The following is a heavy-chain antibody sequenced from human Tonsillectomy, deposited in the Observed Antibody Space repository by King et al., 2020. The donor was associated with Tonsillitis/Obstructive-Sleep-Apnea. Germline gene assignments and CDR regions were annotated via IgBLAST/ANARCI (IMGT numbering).Heavy chain of an antibody. CDR3: ARVEQTVPAWGASYNWFDP. Sequence: VQLVESGGGLVKPGGSLRLSCAASGFTFSDYYMSWIRQAPGRGLEWVSYISSSSSHTNYADSVKGRFTISRDNAKNSLYLQMNSLRAEDTAVYYCARVEQTVPAWGASYNWFDPWGQGTLVTVSS. D-gene: IGHD1-26*01. J-gene: IGHJ5*02. CDR1: GFTFSDYY. CDR2: ISSSSSHT. V-gene: IGHV3-11*06.